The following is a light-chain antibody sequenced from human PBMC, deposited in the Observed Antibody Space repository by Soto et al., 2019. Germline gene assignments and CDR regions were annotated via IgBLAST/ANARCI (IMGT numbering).Light chain of an antibody. CDR2: GAS. J-gene: IGKJ4*01. V-gene: IGKV3D-7*01. CDR3: QQDYNLLT. Sequence: EILLTQSPGTLSLSPGERATLSCGASQSVSSSYLSWYQQKPGHAPRLLIYGASTRATGIPARFSGSGSGTDFTLTISSLQPEDFAVYYCQQDYNLLTFGGGTKVDIK. CDR1: QSVSSSY.